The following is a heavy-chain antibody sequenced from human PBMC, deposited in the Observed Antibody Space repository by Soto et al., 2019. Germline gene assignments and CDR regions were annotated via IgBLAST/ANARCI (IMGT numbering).Heavy chain of an antibody. Sequence: GGSLRLPCSASGFTFTRYSMNWVRQAPGKGLEWVSSISSTTNYIYYGDSMNGRFTISRDNGKNSLYLEMNSLRAEDTAVYYCARESEDLASNFDYWGQGTLVPVSS. CDR3: ARESEDLASNFDY. CDR2: ISSTTNYI. CDR1: GFTFTRYS. J-gene: IGHJ4*02. V-gene: IGHV3-21*06.